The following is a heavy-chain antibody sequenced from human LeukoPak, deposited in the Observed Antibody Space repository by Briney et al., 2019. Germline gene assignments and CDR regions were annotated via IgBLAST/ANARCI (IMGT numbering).Heavy chain of an antibody. CDR2: IYHSGRT. Sequence: PSGTLSLTCAVSGGSINTDNWWSWVRQPPGKGLEWIGEIYHSGRTNYNPSLKSRVTISVDKSKNQFSLNLSSVTAADTAVYYCARAQWLPYYFDYWGQGTLVTVSS. V-gene: IGHV4-4*02. D-gene: IGHD6-19*01. CDR3: ARAQWLPYYFDY. CDR1: GGSINTDNW. J-gene: IGHJ4*02.